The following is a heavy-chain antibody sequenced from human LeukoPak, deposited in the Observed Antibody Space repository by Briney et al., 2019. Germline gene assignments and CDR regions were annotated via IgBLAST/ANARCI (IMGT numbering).Heavy chain of an antibody. CDR2: ISSSGSTI. CDR3: ARDYGGRYAFDI. CDR1: GFTFSRYW. J-gene: IGHJ3*02. D-gene: IGHD4-23*01. Sequence: GGSLRLSCEASGFTFSRYWMSWVRQAPGKGLEWVSYISSSGSTIYYADSVKGRFTISRDNAKNSLYLQMNSLRAEDTAVYYCARDYGGRYAFDIWGQGTMVTVSS. V-gene: IGHV3-48*04.